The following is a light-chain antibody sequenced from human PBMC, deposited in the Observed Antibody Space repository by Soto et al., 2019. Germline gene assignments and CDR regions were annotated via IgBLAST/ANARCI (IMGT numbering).Light chain of an antibody. CDR2: QIS. J-gene: IGKJ1*01. CDR1: QSLVHSDGHTY. Sequence: DIVMTQTPLSSPVTLGQPASISCRSSQSLVHSDGHTYLNWLQQRPGQPPRPLIYQISKRFSGVPDRFRGSGAGTDFTLRISRVEAEDVGVYYCMQATQSWTFGQGTKVEIK. V-gene: IGKV2-24*01. CDR3: MQATQSWT.